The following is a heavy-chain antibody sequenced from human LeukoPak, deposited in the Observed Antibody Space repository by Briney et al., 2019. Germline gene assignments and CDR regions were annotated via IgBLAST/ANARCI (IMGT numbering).Heavy chain of an antibody. CDR3: AREIAAAGTIYFDY. D-gene: IGHD6-13*01. V-gene: IGHV3-7*01. CDR1: GFTFSSYW. Sequence: PGGSLRLSCAASGFTFSSYWMSWVRQAPGKGLEWVANIKQDGSEKYYVDSVKGRFTISRDNAKNSLYPQMNSLRAEDTAVYYCAREIAAAGTIYFDYWGQGTLVTVSS. J-gene: IGHJ4*02. CDR2: IKQDGSEK.